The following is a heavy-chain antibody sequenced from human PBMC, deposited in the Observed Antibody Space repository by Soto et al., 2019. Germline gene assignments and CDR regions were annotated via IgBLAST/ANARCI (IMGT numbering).Heavy chain of an antibody. CDR1: GGSFSGYY. CDR2: INHSGST. D-gene: IGHD2-21*02. J-gene: IGHJ5*02. V-gene: IGHV4-34*01. Sequence: QVQLQQWGAGLLKPSETLSLTCAVYGGSFSGYYWSWIRQPPGKGLEWIGEINHSGSTNYNPSLKSRVTISXXTXKXXFSLKLSSVTAADTAVYYCARGGIVVVTATNWFDPWGQGTLVTVSS. CDR3: ARGGIVVVTATNWFDP.